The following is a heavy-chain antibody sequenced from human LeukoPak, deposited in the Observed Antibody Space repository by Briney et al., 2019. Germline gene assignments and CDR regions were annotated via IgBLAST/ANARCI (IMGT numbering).Heavy chain of an antibody. CDR2: ITSNGGST. CDR1: GFTFSDYA. D-gene: IGHD1-1*01. V-gene: IGHV3-64D*09. J-gene: IGHJ4*02. CDR3: VVQGWVFRAPTQYYFDY. Sequence: GGSLRLSCSASGFTFSDYAIHWVRQAPGKGLEYVSAITSNGGSTYYADSVKGRFTISRDNSKNTLYLQMSSLRAEDTAVYYCVVQGWVFRAPTQYYFDYWGQGTLVTVSS.